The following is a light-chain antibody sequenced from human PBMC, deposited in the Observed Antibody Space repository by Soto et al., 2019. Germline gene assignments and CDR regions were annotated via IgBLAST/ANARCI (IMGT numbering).Light chain of an antibody. Sequence: AIRMTQSPSSLSASTGAIVTITCRASQGISSYLAWYQQKPGKAPKLLIYAASTLQSGVPSRFSGSGSGTDFTLTISCLQSEDFATYYCQQYHSYPRTFGQGTKVEIK. V-gene: IGKV1-8*01. J-gene: IGKJ1*01. CDR1: QGISSY. CDR3: QQYHSYPRT. CDR2: AAS.